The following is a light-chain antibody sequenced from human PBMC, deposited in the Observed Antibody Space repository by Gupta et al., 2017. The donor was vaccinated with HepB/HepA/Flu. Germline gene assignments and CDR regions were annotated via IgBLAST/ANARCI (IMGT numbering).Light chain of an antibody. V-gene: IGKV1-39*01. J-gene: IGKJ1*01. CDR3: QHTDSFPMT. CDR1: ESVSHY. CDR2: GTS. Sequence: DIQMTQSPSFLSASVGDRVTITCRASESVSHYLHWYQQKPGKAPKLLIFGTSKLKSGVPSSFSGSGSGTDFTLTINDLQPEDFASYYCQHTDSFPMTFGQGTTVE.